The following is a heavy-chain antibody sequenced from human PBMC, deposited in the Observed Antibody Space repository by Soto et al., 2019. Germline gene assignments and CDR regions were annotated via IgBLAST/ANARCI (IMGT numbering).Heavy chain of an antibody. J-gene: IGHJ1*01. CDR3: AQAAAGTSAPAEYFQH. CDR1: GYTFTSYA. CDR2: INAGNGNT. Sequence: GASVKVSCKASGYTFTSYAMHWVRQAPGQRLEWMGWINAGNGNTKYSQKFQGRVTITRDTSASTAYMELSSLRSEDTAVYYCAQAAAGTSAPAEYFQHWGQGTLVTVSS. D-gene: IGHD6-13*01. V-gene: IGHV1-3*01.